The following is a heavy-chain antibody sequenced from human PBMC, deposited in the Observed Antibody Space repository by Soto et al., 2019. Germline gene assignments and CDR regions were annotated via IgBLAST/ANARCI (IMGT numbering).Heavy chain of an antibody. CDR2: IIPIFGTA. J-gene: IGHJ6*03. Sequence: ASVKVSCKASGGTFSSYAISWVRQAPGQGLEWMGGIIPIFGTANYAQKFQGRVTITADESTSTAYMELRSLRSEDTAVYYCARLTGTRPYYYYMDVWGKGTTVTVSS. CDR1: GGTFSSYA. CDR3: ARLTGTRPYYYYMDV. V-gene: IGHV1-69*13. D-gene: IGHD1-20*01.